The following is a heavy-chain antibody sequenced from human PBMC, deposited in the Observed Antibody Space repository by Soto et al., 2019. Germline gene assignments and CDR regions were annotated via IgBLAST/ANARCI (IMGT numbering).Heavy chain of an antibody. CDR1: GYTFTSYY. V-gene: IGHV1-46*01. J-gene: IGHJ6*02. D-gene: IGHD3-3*01. CDR3: ARDRITIFGVVISSPYGMDV. Sequence: ASVKVSCKASGYTFTSYYMHWVRQAPGQGLEWMGIINPSGGSTSYAQKFQGRVTMTRDTSTSTVYMELSSLRSEDTAVYYCARDRITIFGVVISSPYGMDVWGQGTTVTVSS. CDR2: INPSGGST.